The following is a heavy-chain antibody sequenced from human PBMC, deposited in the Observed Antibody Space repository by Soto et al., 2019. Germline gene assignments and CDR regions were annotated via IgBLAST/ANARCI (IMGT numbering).Heavy chain of an antibody. CDR3: VRDLGSWDAYGSYYFDD. CDR2: IYSGGST. Sequence: EVRLVESGGGLVQPGGSLRLSCAASGFTVSSNYMNWVRQAPGKGLEWVSVIYSGGSTYYTDSVKGRFTISRDNSKNTVYLQMNSLRAEDTAVYYCVRDLGSWDAYGSYYFDDWGQGTLVTVSS. CDR1: GFTVSSNY. V-gene: IGHV3-66*01. J-gene: IGHJ4*02. D-gene: IGHD2-21*01.